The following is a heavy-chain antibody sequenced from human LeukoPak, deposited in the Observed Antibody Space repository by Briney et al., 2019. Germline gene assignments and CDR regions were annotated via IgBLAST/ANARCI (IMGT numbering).Heavy chain of an antibody. CDR1: GASISSGTYS. Sequence: SQTLSLTCNVSGASISSGTYSWSWIRQPPGEGLEWIGYIYHTGSTYYNPSLKGRVTISVDRSKNQFSLNLNFVTAADTALYYCARGDGSGSGRWFDPWGQGTLITVSS. D-gene: IGHD3-10*01. CDR3: ARGDGSGSGRWFDP. V-gene: IGHV4-30-2*01. CDR2: IYHTGST. J-gene: IGHJ5*02.